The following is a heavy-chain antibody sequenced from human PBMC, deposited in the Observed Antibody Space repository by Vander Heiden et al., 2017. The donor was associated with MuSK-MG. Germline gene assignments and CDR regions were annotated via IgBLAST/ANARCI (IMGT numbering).Heavy chain of an antibody. D-gene: IGHD6-19*01. CDR1: GFTFSSYG. J-gene: IGHJ6*03. V-gene: IGHV3-33*01. CDR3: ARDVEAVAVTGDYYYYYMDV. CDR2: IWYDGSNK. Sequence: QVQLVESGGGVVQPGRSLRLSCAASGFTFSSYGMHWVRQAPGKGLEWVAVIWYDGSNKYYADSVKGRFTISRDNSKNTLYLQMNNLRAEDTAVYYCARDVEAVAVTGDYYYYYMDVWGKGTTVTVSS.